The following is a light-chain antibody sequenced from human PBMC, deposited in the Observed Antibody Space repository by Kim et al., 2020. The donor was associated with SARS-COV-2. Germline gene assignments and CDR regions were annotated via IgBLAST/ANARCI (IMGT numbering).Light chain of an antibody. J-gene: IGKJ1*01. Sequence: DIQMTQSPSSLSASVGDRVTITCRASQAISNYSAWFQQKPGKAPKSLIYLASNLQGGVPSRFSGSGSGTDFTLTISSLQPEDFGTYYCQQYISYPRTFGQGTKVDIK. CDR3: QQYISYPRT. V-gene: IGKV1-16*01. CDR2: LAS. CDR1: QAISNY.